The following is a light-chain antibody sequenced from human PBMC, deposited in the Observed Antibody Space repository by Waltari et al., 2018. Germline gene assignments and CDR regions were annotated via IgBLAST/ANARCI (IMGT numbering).Light chain of an antibody. CDR3: LQYSNWSYT. CDR1: QSIGTR. CDR2: GAS. V-gene: IGKV3-15*01. J-gene: IGKJ2*01. Sequence: EIVMTQSPATLSVSPGERATLTCRASQSIGTRLSWFQRRPGRAPSHLSYGASTRATGIPARFSGSGSGTEFSLTISSLQSEDIAIYYCLQYSNWSYTFGQGTRLEIK.